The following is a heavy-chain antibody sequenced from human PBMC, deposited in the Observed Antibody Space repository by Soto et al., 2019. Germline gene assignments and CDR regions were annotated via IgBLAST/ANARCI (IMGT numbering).Heavy chain of an antibody. Sequence: EVQLVESGGGLVKPGGSLRLSCAASGFTFGHAWMNWVRQAPGKGLEWVGRIKSKVDGGTTDYAAPVKGRFTISRDDSQNTLYLQLNSLKIEDSAMYYCTTSGHCANGVCSYYFYGMDVWGQGTTVTVSS. CDR3: TTSGHCANGVCSYYFYGMDV. V-gene: IGHV3-15*07. CDR1: GFTFGHAW. D-gene: IGHD2-8*01. CDR2: IKSKVDGGTT. J-gene: IGHJ6*02.